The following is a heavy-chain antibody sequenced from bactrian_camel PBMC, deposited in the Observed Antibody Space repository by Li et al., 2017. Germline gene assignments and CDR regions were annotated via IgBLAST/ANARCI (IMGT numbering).Heavy chain of an antibody. Sequence: VQLVESGGGSVQAGGSLRLSCAAKGTTEMLYCMGWFRQAPDKEREGVAAIDSWGTTRVVDSVQGRFTISRDNAENTVYLQMNSLEPDDTAMYYCAARMAGYCGLDANGMEYWGKGTQVTVS. J-gene: IGHJ7*01. V-gene: IGHV3S53*01. D-gene: IGHD1*01. CDR2: IDSWGTT. CDR1: GTTEMLYC.